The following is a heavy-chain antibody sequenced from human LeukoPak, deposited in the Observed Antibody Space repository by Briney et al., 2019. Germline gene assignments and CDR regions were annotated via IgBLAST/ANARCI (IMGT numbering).Heavy chain of an antibody. Sequence: GRSLRLSCAASGFTFSSYGMHWVRQAPGKGLDWVAVISYDGSNKYYADSVKGRFTISRDNSKNTLFLQMNSLRAEDTALYYCAKGSNRGVATIDYWGQGTLVTVSS. CDR2: ISYDGSNK. CDR3: AKGSNRGVATIDY. CDR1: GFTFSSYG. J-gene: IGHJ4*02. V-gene: IGHV3-30*18. D-gene: IGHD5-12*01.